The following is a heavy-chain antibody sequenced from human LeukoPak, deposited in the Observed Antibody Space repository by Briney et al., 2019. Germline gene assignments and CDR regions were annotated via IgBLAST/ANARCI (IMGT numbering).Heavy chain of an antibody. V-gene: IGHV1-8*01. CDR1: GYTFTNYD. Sequence: ASVKVSCKASGYTFTNYDINWVRQATGQGLEWRGWRNPNSGNTGYAQKFQGRVTMTKSTSITTAYMDLSSLRSEDTAVYYCVRGVRIAVAGTHYYFDYWGQGTLVTVSS. CDR3: VRGVRIAVAGTHYYFDY. CDR2: RNPNSGNT. J-gene: IGHJ4*02. D-gene: IGHD6-19*01.